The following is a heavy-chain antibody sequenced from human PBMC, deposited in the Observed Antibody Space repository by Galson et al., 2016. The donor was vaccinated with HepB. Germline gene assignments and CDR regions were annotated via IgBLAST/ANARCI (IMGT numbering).Heavy chain of an antibody. J-gene: IGHJ3*02. CDR3: ARPSRLHDTFDI. CDR2: ISNDGTNK. V-gene: IGHV3-30-3*01. Sequence: SLRLSCAASGFTFTGYAMSWVRQAPGKGLEWVALISNDGTNKYATDSVKGRFTISRDNSKNILYLQMNSLRVDDTAVYYCARPSRLHDTFDIWGQGTMVTVSS. CDR1: GFTFTGYA. D-gene: IGHD1-1*01.